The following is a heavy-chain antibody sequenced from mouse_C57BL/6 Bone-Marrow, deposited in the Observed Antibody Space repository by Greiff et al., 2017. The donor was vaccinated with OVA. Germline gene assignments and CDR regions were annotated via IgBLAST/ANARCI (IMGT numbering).Heavy chain of an antibody. CDR2: IDPSDSYT. Sequence: VQLQQPGAELVKPGASVKLSCKASGYTFTSYWMQWVQQRPGQGLEWIGEIDPSDSYTNYNQKFKGKATLTVDTSSSTAYMQLSSLTSEDSAVYYCASGTGTRYFDYWGQGTTLTVSS. J-gene: IGHJ2*01. D-gene: IGHD4-1*01. V-gene: IGHV1-50*01. CDR1: GYTFTSYW. CDR3: ASGTGTRYFDY.